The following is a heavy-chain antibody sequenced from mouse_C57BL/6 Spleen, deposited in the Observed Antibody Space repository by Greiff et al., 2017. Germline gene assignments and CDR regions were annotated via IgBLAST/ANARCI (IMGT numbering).Heavy chain of an antibody. D-gene: IGHD2-5*01. CDR1: GFTFSSYA. J-gene: IGHJ2*01. Sequence: EVKLVESGGGLVKPGGSLKLSCAASGFTFSSYAMSWVRQTPEKRLEWVATISDGGSYTYYPDNVKGRFTISRDNAKNNLYLQMSHLKSTDTAMYYCARDQRSYYSNYDYWGQGTTLTVSS. CDR2: ISDGGSYT. V-gene: IGHV5-4*01. CDR3: ARDQRSYYSNYDY.